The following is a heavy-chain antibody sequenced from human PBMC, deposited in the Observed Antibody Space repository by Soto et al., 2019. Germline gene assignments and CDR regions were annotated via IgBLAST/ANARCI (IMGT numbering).Heavy chain of an antibody. CDR2: ISAYNGNT. CDR3: ARAMVKSHPCSGGSCHGPLLYYYYYMDV. J-gene: IGHJ6*03. V-gene: IGHV1-18*01. D-gene: IGHD2-15*01. CDR1: GYTFTSYG. Sequence: GASVKVSCKASGYTFTSYGISWVRQAPGQGLEWMGWISAYNGNTNYAQKLQGRVTMTTDTSTSTAYMELRSLRSDDTAVYYCARAMVKSHPCSGGSCHGPLLYYYYYMDVWGKGTTVTVSS.